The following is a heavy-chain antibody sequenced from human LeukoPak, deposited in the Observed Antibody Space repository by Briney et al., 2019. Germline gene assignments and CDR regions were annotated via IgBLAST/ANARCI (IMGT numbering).Heavy chain of an antibody. D-gene: IGHD3-3*01. V-gene: IGHV4-4*02. Sequence: SATLSLTWAVAGGSISSSNGWSWVRQPPGKGLEWTGEIYHSGSTNYNPSLKSRVTISVDKSKNQFSLKLSSVTAADTAVYYCARKQGYDFWSGYYSYFDYWGQGTLVTVSS. CDR3: ARKQGYDFWSGYYSYFDY. CDR1: GGSISSSNG. CDR2: IYHSGST. J-gene: IGHJ4*02.